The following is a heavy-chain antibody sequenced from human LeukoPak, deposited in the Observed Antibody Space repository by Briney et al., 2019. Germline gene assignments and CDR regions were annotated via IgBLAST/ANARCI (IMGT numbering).Heavy chain of an antibody. J-gene: IGHJ6*02. CDR2: MNPNSGNT. CDR3: ARNQGLYYDILTGTLYGMDV. V-gene: IGHV1-8*01. CDR1: GYTFTSYD. Sequence: ASVKVSCKASGYTFTSYDINWVRQATGQGLEWVGWMNPNSGNTGYAQKFQGRVTMTRNTSISTAYMELSSLRSEDTAVYYCARNQGLYYDILTGTLYGMDVWGQGTTVTVSS. D-gene: IGHD3-9*01.